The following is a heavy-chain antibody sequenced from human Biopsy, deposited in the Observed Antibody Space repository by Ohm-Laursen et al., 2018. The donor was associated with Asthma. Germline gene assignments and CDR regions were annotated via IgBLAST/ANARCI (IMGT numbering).Heavy chain of an antibody. CDR2: INTNTGNP. Sequence: VASVKVSCKVSGYTVTRYAINWVRQAPGQGLEWMGWINTNTGNPTYAQGFTGRFVFSLDTSVNTAHLKISSLKAEDTAVYYCARMISYYHEMRAPFFDYWGQGTLVTVSS. CDR1: GYTVTRYA. D-gene: IGHD3-22*01. CDR3: ARMISYYHEMRAPFFDY. J-gene: IGHJ4*02. V-gene: IGHV7-4-1*02.